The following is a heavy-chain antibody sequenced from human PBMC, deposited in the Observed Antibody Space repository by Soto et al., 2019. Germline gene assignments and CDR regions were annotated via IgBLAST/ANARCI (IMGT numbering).Heavy chain of an antibody. CDR1: GFTFSSYG. D-gene: IGHD3-16*01. Sequence: GGSLRLSCAASGFTFSSYGMHWVRQAPGKGLEWVAVISYDGSNKYYADSVKGRFTISRDNSKNTLYLQMNSLRAEDTAVYYCAKDWGLMNYYFDYWGQGTLVTVSS. V-gene: IGHV3-30*18. J-gene: IGHJ4*02. CDR3: AKDWGLMNYYFDY. CDR2: ISYDGSNK.